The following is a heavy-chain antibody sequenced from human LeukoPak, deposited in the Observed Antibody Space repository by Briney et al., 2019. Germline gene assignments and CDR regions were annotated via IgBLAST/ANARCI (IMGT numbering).Heavy chain of an antibody. CDR2: IYYSGST. CDR1: GGSISSYY. Sequence: SETLSLTCTVSGGSISSYYWSWIRQPPGKGLEWIGYIYYSGSTNYNPSLKSRVTISVDTSKNQFSLKLSSVTAADTAVYYCAMDDSSGPTGWFDPWGQGTLVTVSS. D-gene: IGHD3-22*01. V-gene: IGHV4-59*01. CDR3: AMDDSSGPTGWFDP. J-gene: IGHJ5*02.